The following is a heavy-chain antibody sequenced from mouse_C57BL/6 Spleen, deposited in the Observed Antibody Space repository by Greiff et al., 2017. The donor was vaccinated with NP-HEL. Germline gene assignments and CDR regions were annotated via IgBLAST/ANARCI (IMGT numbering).Heavy chain of an antibody. CDR3: ARNYYGSSYYYAMDY. CDR2: ISSGSSTI. D-gene: IGHD1-1*01. J-gene: IGHJ4*01. V-gene: IGHV5-17*01. Sequence: EVQLVESGGGLVKPGGSLKLSCAASGFTFSDYGMHWVRQAPEKGLEWVAYISSGSSTIYYADTVKGRFTISRDNVKNTLFLQMTSLRSEDTAMYYCARNYYGSSYYYAMDYWGQGTSVTVSS. CDR1: GFTFSDYG.